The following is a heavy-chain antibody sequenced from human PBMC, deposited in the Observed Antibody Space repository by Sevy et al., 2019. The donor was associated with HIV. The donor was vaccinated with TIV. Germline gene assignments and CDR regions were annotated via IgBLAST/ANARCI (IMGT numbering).Heavy chain of an antibody. CDR2: IYRSGST. CDR1: GGSISSSNW. J-gene: IGHJ6*03. CDR3: ASWRRYYYYMDV. V-gene: IGHV4-4*02. Sequence: SETLSLTCAVSGGSISSSNWWSWVLQPQGKGLEWIGEIYRSGSTNYNPSLKSRVTISVDKPKNQFSLKLSSVTAADTAVYFCASWRRYYYYMDVWGKGTTVTISS.